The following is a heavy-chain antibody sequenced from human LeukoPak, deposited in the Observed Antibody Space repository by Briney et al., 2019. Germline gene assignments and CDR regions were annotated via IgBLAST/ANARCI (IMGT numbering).Heavy chain of an antibody. CDR2: IYYSGST. CDR3: ARGNWNDL. Sequence: NPSDTLSLTCTVSGDSISSSSYYWSWIRQPPGKGLEWIGYIYYSGSTNYNPSLKSRVTISVDTSKNQFSLKLSSVTAADTAVYYCARGNWNDLWGQGTLVTVSS. CDR1: GDSISSSSYY. V-gene: IGHV4-61*01. J-gene: IGHJ5*02.